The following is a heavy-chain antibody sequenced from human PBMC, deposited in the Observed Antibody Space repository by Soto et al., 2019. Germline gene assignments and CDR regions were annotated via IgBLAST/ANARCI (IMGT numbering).Heavy chain of an antibody. CDR3: AKDPGYSSSWFAFDY. CDR1: GFTFSSYG. Sequence: AGGSLRLSCAVSGFTFSSYGMHWVRQAPGKGLEWVAVISYDGSNKYYADSVKGRFTISRDNSKNTLYLQMNSLRAEDTAVYYCAKDPGYSSSWFAFDYWGQGTLVTVSS. D-gene: IGHD6-13*01. CDR2: ISYDGSNK. J-gene: IGHJ4*02. V-gene: IGHV3-30*18.